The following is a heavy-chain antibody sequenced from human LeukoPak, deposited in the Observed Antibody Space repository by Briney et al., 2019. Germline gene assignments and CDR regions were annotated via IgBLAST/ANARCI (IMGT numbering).Heavy chain of an antibody. J-gene: IGHJ5*02. Sequence: GGSLRLSCAASGFTFSSYGMHWVRQAPGKGLEWVAVISYDGSNKYYADSVKGRFTISRDNSKNTLYLQMNSLRVEETAVYYCAKDAQVYSTYDWRWFDPWGQGTLVTVSS. D-gene: IGHD4-11*01. V-gene: IGHV3-30*18. CDR1: GFTFSSYG. CDR2: ISYDGSNK. CDR3: AKDAQVYSTYDWRWFDP.